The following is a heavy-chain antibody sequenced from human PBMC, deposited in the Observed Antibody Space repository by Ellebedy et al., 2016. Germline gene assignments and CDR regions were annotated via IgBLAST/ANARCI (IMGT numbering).Heavy chain of an antibody. CDR2: INSDGSST. CDR1: GFTFSSYW. V-gene: IGHV3-74*01. J-gene: IGHJ6*02. CDR3: ARVASYYDFWSGYNDYGGAHRRYGMDV. D-gene: IGHD3-3*01. Sequence: GESLKISCAASGFTFSSYWMHWVRQAPGKGLVWVSRINSDGSSTSYADSVKGRFTISRDNAKNTLYLQMNSLRAEDTAVYYCARVASYYDFWSGYNDYGGAHRRYGMDVWGQGTTVTVSS.